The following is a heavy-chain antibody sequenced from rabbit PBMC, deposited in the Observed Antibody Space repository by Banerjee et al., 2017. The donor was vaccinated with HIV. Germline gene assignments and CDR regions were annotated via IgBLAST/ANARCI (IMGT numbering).Heavy chain of an antibody. CDR1: GFDLSSSYY. Sequence: QEQLEESGGGLVKPEGSLTLTCKASGFDLSSSYYMCWVRQAPGRGLEWIACIYTGSGSTNYASWAKGRFTISKTSSTTVTLQMTSLTAADTATYFCARKFAGSRDLWGQGTL. D-gene: IGHD4-2*01. V-gene: IGHV1S45*01. J-gene: IGHJ4*01. CDR2: IYTGSGST. CDR3: ARKFAGSRDL.